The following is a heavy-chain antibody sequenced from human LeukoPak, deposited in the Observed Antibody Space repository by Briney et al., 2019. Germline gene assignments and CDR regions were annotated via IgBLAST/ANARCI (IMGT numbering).Heavy chain of an antibody. CDR3: ARAQRGSYFQH. CDR2: IYNSGIM. Sequence: ASETLSLTCTVSGGSISSRRYYWGWIRQPPGQGLEWIGSIYNSGIMYYDPSLKSRVTISVDTSKNQFSLKLSSVTAADTAVYYCARAQRGSYFQHWGQGTLVTVSS. J-gene: IGHJ1*01. V-gene: IGHV4-39*01. D-gene: IGHD1-26*01. CDR1: GGSISSRRYY.